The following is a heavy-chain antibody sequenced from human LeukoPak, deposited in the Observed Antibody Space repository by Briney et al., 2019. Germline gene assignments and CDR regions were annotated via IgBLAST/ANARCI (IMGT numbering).Heavy chain of an antibody. J-gene: IGHJ5*02. Sequence: GGSLRLSCAASGFTFSSYSMNWVRQAQGKGLEWVSSISSSSSYIYYADSVKGRFTISRDNAKNSLYLQMNSLRAEDTAVYYCARDATYSRGFDPWGQGTLVTVSS. V-gene: IGHV3-21*01. CDR3: ARDATYSRGFDP. CDR2: ISSSSSYI. CDR1: GFTFSSYS. D-gene: IGHD5-12*01.